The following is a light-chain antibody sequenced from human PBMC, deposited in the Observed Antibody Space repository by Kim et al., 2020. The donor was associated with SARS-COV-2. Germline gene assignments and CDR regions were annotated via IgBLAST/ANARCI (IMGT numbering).Light chain of an antibody. V-gene: IGKV2-28*01. Sequence: EPASSSCRSSQIPLYSNGFNYFDWYLQKPGQSPQLLIYLGSNRASGAPDRFSGSGSGTDFTLKISRVEAEDVGVYYCMQTLQTPRTFGQGTKLEI. CDR1: QIPLYSNGFNY. J-gene: IGKJ2*01. CDR3: MQTLQTPRT. CDR2: LGS.